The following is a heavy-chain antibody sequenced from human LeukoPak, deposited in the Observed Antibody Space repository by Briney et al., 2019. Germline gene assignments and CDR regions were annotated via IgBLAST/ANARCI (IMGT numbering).Heavy chain of an antibody. Sequence: GASVKVSCKASGGTFISYAISWVRQAPGQGLEWMGGIIPIFGTANYAQKFQGRVTITTDESTSTAYMELSSLRSEDTAVYYCARVSYYYDSSGYYSGFDYWGQGTLVTVSS. CDR2: IIPIFGTA. J-gene: IGHJ4*02. V-gene: IGHV1-69*05. CDR3: ARVSYYYDSSGYYSGFDY. CDR1: GGTFISYA. D-gene: IGHD3-22*01.